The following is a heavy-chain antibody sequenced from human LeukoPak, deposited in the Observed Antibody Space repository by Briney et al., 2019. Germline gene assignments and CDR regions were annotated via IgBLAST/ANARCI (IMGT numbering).Heavy chain of an antibody. Sequence: GASVKVSCKASGYTFTSYGISWVRQAPGQGLEWMGWISACNGNTNYAQKLQGRVTMTTDTSTSTAYMELRSLRSEDTAVYYCARDHDSSGWSLAGAFDIWGQGTMVTVSS. D-gene: IGHD6-19*01. CDR1: GYTFTSYG. V-gene: IGHV1-18*01. J-gene: IGHJ3*02. CDR3: ARDHDSSGWSLAGAFDI. CDR2: ISACNGNT.